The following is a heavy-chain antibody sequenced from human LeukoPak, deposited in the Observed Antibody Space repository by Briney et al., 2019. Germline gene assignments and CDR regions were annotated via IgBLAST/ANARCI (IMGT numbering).Heavy chain of an antibody. CDR3: ARNFFEEAVAGTYFDY. Sequence: ASVKVSCKASGGTFSSYVISWVRQAPGQGLEWMGGIIPIFGTANYAQKFQGRVTITADKSTSTAYMELSSLRSEDTAVYYCARNFFEEAVAGTYFDYWGQGTLVTVSS. CDR2: IIPIFGTA. D-gene: IGHD6-19*01. CDR1: GGTFSSYV. V-gene: IGHV1-69*06. J-gene: IGHJ4*02.